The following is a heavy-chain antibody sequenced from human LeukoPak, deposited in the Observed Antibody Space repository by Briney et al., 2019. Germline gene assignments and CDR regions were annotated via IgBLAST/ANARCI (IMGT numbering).Heavy chain of an antibody. CDR3: ARDPHILGNWFDP. CDR1: GGSFSGYY. J-gene: IGHJ5*02. CDR2: INHSGRT. D-gene: IGHD1-26*01. V-gene: IGHV4-34*01. Sequence: SETLSLTCAVYGGSFSGYYWSWIRQPPGKGLEWIGEINHSGRTNYNPSLKSRVTISVDASKNQFSLKLSSVTAADTAVYYCARDPHILGNWFDPWGQGTLVTVSS.